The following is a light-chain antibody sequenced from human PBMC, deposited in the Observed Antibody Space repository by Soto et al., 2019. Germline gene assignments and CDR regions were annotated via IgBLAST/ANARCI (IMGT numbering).Light chain of an antibody. CDR3: QQYSSPPQT. CDR1: ETVTGKY. CDR2: AAS. Sequence: EIVLTQSPGTLSLSPADRATLSCRASETVTGKYLAWYQQKVGQAPRLLIFAASNRATGIPDRFSGSGSGTDFTLTISRLEPEDFAMYFCQQYSSPPQTFGQGTKVKIK. V-gene: IGKV3-20*01. J-gene: IGKJ1*01.